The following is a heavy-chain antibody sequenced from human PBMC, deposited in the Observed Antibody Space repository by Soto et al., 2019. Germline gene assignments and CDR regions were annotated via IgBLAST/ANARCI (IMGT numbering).Heavy chain of an antibody. CDR2: INPSGGST. CDR3: ARAGGITGTHDTPADY. D-gene: IGHD1-20*01. V-gene: IGHV1-46*01. CDR1: GYTSTSYY. Sequence: QVQLVQSGAEVKKPGASVKVSCKASGYTSTSYYMHWVRQAPGQGLEWMGIINPSGGSTSYAQKFQGRVTMTRDTSTSTVYMELSSLRSEDTAVYYCARAGGITGTHDTPADYWGQGTLVTVSS. J-gene: IGHJ4*02.